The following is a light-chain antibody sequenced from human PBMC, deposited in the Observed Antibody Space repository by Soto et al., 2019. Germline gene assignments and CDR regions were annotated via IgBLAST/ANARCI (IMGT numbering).Light chain of an antibody. CDR3: LLSYSGALVV. J-gene: IGLJ2*01. V-gene: IGLV7-46*01. Sequence: QAVVTQEPSLTVSPGGTVTLTCASSTGAVTTGHYPFWFQQKPGQAPRTLIFDTTSQHSWTPARFSGSLLGGKAALTLSDAQPEDEAEYYCLLSYSGALVVFRGGTKLTVL. CDR1: TGAVTTGHY. CDR2: DTT.